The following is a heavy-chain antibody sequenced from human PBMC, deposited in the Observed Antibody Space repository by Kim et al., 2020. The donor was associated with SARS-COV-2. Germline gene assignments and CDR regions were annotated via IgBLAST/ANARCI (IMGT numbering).Heavy chain of an antibody. V-gene: IGHV1-8*01. CDR1: GYTFTSYD. CDR3: ARGLDIVDINWFDP. J-gene: IGHJ5*02. Sequence: ASVKVSCKASGYTFTSYDINWVRQATGQGLEWMGWMNPNSGNTGYAQKFQGRVTMTRNTSISTAYMELSSLRSEDTAVYYCARGLDIVDINWFDPWGQGTLVTVSS. D-gene: IGHD2-2*03. CDR2: MNPNSGNT.